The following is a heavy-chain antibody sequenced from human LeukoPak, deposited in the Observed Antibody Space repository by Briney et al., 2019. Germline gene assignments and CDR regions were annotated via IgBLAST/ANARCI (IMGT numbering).Heavy chain of an antibody. J-gene: IGHJ4*02. Sequence: GGSLRLSCAASGFTFSSYEMNWVRPAPGKGLEWVSYISSSGSTIYYADSVKGRFTISRDNAKNSLYLQMNSLRAEDTAVYYCARDSPERGYNYGPLDNYLDYRGQGTLVTVSS. CDR1: GFTFSSYE. CDR2: ISSSGSTI. V-gene: IGHV3-48*03. CDR3: ARDSPERGYNYGPLDNYLDY. D-gene: IGHD5-18*01.